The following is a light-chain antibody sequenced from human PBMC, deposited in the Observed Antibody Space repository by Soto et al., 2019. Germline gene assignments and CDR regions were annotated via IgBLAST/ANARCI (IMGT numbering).Light chain of an antibody. CDR1: QSIISIN. V-gene: IGKV3-15*01. J-gene: IGKJ1*01. CDR3: QQYDYWPRT. Sequence: DIVMTQSPSTLSASPGDSATLSCRASQSIISINLAWYYQHPGQAPRNLMYGAANRATGSLARCSGSGAGTEFSLTISSLQYEDFAVYYCQQYDYWPRTFGQGTKVDIK. CDR2: GAA.